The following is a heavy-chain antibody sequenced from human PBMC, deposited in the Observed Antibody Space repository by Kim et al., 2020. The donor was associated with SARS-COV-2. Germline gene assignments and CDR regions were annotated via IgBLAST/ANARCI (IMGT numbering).Heavy chain of an antibody. Sequence: ADSVKGRFTIYRDNSINNLYLQMNSLRAEDTDVYYCAKGYYDSGNYYTLDFRGQGTLVTVSS. CDR3: AKGYYDSGNYYTLDF. V-gene: IGHV3-23*01. J-gene: IGHJ4*02. D-gene: IGHD3-10*01.